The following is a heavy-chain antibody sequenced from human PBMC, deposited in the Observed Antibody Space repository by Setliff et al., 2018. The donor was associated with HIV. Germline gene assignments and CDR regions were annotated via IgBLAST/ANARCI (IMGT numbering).Heavy chain of an antibody. CDR3: AGGPGTTSIDY. V-gene: IGHV4-39*01. Sequence: PSETLSLTCTVSGGSISSSSYYWGWIRQSPGKGLEWIGSMYSSGITFYNPSLKSRVTISLETSKNQFSLELISVTAADTAVYYCAGGPGTTSIDYWAQGTLVTVSS. D-gene: IGHD1-26*01. CDR2: MYSSGIT. CDR1: GGSISSSSYY. J-gene: IGHJ4*02.